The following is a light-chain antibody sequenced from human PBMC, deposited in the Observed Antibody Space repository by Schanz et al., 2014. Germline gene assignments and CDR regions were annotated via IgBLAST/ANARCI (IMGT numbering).Light chain of an antibody. V-gene: IGKV3-11*01. CDR1: QSVNTF. CDR3: QQYNNWPPWT. J-gene: IGKJ1*01. Sequence: EIVLTQSPATLSLSPGEGAALSCRASQSVNTFLAWYQQKPGQAPRLLIYGASNRATGIPARFSGSGSGTDFTLTISSLEPEDFAVYYCQQYNNWPPWTFGQGTKVEIK. CDR2: GAS.